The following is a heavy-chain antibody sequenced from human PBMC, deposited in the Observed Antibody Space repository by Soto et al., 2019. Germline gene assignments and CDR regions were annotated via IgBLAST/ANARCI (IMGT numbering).Heavy chain of an antibody. CDR2: SKNKADSYTT. Sequence: EVQLVESGGGLVQPGGSLSLSCAASGFTFSDHYMDWVRQAPGKGLEWVGRSKNKADSYTTEYAASVKVRFTISRDGSKNSLLLQMNSLKTEDTPVYYCTVWGSGNDFGAAWGQGVLVSVSS. V-gene: IGHV3-72*01. J-gene: IGHJ4*02. CDR1: GFTFSDHY. CDR3: TVWGSGNDFGAA. D-gene: IGHD3-10*01.